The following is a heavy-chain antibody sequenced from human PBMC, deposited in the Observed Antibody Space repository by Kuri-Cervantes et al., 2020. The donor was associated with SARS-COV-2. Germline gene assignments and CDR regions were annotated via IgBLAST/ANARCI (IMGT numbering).Heavy chain of an antibody. V-gene: IGHV4-39*07. CDR2: INHSGST. CDR3: ARGSGYCSSTSCYVVYYYYYMDV. CDR1: GGSISSSSYY. J-gene: IGHJ6*03. Sequence: SETLSLTCTVSGGSISSSSYYWGWIRQPPGKGLEWIGEINHSGSTNYNPSLKSQVTISVDTSKNQFSLKLSSVTAADTAVYYCARGSGYCSSTSCYVVYYYYYMDVWGKGTTVTVSS. D-gene: IGHD2-2*03.